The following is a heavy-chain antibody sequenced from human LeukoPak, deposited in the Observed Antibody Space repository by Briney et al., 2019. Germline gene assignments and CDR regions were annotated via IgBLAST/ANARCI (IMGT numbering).Heavy chain of an antibody. V-gene: IGHV4-34*09. CDR1: GGSFSGYY. D-gene: IGHD2-2*02. CDR3: ARDHRGRYCSSTSCYKYYYYGMDV. CDR2: INHSGST. J-gene: IGHJ6*02. Sequence: SETLSLTCAVYGGSFSGYYWSWIRQPPGKGLEWIGEINHSGSTNYNPSLKSRVTISVDTSKNKFSLKLSSVTAADTAVYYCARDHRGRYCSSTSCYKYYYYGMDVWGQGTTVTVSS.